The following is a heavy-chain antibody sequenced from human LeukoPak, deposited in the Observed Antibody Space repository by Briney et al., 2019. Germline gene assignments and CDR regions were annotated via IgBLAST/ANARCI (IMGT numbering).Heavy chain of an antibody. V-gene: IGHV3-64*01. CDR2: ISSNGGST. Sequence: GGSLRLSCAASGFTFSSHGMHWVRQAPGKGLEYVSAISSNGGSTYYANSVKGRFIISRDNSKNTLYLQMGSLRAEDMAVYHCVRECYGSSWLFDYWGQGILVTVSS. CDR1: GFTFSSHG. J-gene: IGHJ4*02. CDR3: VRECYGSSWLFDY. D-gene: IGHD6-13*01.